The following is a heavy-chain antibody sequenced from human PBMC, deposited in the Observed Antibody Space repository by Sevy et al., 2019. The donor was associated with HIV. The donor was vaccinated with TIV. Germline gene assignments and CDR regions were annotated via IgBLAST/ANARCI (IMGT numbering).Heavy chain of an antibody. J-gene: IGHJ4*02. CDR2: INPYSGAT. CDR1: GYTFTDSY. CDR3: AREPNTCIGVRCLYFDN. V-gene: IGHV1-2*02. D-gene: IGHD6-6*01. Sequence: ASVKVSCKASGYTFTDSYLHWVRQAPGQGLEWMGWINPYSGATKYVQKFHDRVTMTRETSISTAYMELSRLTYADTAIYYCAREPNTCIGVRCLYFDNWGQGTLVTVSS.